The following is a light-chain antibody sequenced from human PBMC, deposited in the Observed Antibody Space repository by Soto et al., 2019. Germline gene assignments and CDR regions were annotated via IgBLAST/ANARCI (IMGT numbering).Light chain of an antibody. Sequence: EIVLTQSPGTLSLSPGERATLSCRASQSVSSSYLAWYQQKPGQAPRPLIYGASSRAIGIPDRFSGSGSGTDFTLTISRLEPEDFAVDYCQQYGSSPSPLGPGT. CDR2: GAS. CDR3: QQYGSSPSP. CDR1: QSVSSSY. V-gene: IGKV3-20*01. J-gene: IGKJ3*01.